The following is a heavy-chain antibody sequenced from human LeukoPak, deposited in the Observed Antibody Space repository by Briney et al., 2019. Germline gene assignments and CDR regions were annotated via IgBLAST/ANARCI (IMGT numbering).Heavy chain of an antibody. Sequence: WGSLRLSCAASGFTFSSYAMHWVRQAPGKGLEWVAVISYDGSNKYYADSVKGRFTISRDNSKNTLYLQMNSLRAEDTAVYYCAGGSGSYYTPYFDYWGQGTLVTVSS. D-gene: IGHD3-10*01. CDR1: GFTFSSYA. CDR3: AGGSGSYYTPYFDY. V-gene: IGHV3-30-3*01. CDR2: ISYDGSNK. J-gene: IGHJ4*02.